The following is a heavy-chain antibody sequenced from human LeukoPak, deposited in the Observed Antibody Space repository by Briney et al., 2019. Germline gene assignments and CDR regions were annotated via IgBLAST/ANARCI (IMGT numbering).Heavy chain of an antibody. D-gene: IGHD4-11*01. CDR1: GGSISGHY. Sequence: PSETLSLTCTVSGGSISGHYWSWIRQPPGKGLEWIGYIYYSGSTNYNPSLKSRVTISIDTSKTQFSLKVSSVTAADTAVYYCARGRTATVTTNWFDPWGRGTLVTVSS. CDR3: ARGRTATVTTNWFDP. CDR2: IYYSGST. V-gene: IGHV4-59*11. J-gene: IGHJ5*02.